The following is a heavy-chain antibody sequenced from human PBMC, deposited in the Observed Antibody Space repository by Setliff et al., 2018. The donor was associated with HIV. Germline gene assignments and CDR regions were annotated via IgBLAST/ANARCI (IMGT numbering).Heavy chain of an antibody. V-gene: IGHV1-69*13. CDR2: IIPIFGTA. D-gene: IGHD7-27*01. CDR3: ARGRASGSANSG. CDR1: GDTLSSYA. J-gene: IGHJ4*02. Sequence: SVKVSCKTSGDTLSSYAITWVRQAPGQGLEWMGRIIPIFGTADYAQKFQGRVTLTADESTSIAYMELNSLRSEDTAVYYCARGRASGSANSGWGQGTLVTSPQ.